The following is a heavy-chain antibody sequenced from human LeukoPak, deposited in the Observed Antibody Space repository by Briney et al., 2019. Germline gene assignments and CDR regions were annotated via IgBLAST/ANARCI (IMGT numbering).Heavy chain of an antibody. CDR3: ASGSYSSSWYALGY. J-gene: IGHJ4*02. CDR1: GYTFTSYG. D-gene: IGHD6-13*01. CDR2: ISAYNGNT. V-gene: IGHV1-18*01. Sequence: ASVKVSCKASGYTFTSYGISWVRQAPGQGLEWMGWISAYNGNTNYAQKLQGRVTMTTDTSTSTAYMELRSLRSDDTAVYYCASGSYSSSWYALGYWGQGTLVTVSS.